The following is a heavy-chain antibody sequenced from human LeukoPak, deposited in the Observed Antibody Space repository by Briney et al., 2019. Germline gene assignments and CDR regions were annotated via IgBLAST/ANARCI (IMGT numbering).Heavy chain of an antibody. J-gene: IGHJ5*02. CDR1: GGSISSGGYC. CDR2: IYYSGST. D-gene: IGHD3-22*01. Sequence: SETLSLTCTVSGGSISSGGYCWSWIRQHPGKGLEWIGYIYYSGSTYYNPSLKSRVTISVDTSKNQFSLKLSSVTAADTAVYYCARGGGGSGYYILQYNWFDPWGQGTLVTVSS. CDR3: ARGGGGSGYYILQYNWFDP. V-gene: IGHV4-31*03.